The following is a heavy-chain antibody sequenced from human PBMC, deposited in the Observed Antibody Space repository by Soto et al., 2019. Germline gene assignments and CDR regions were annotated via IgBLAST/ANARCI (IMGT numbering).Heavy chain of an antibody. CDR2: INPNSGGT. Sequence: GASVKVSCKASGYTFTGYYMHWVRQAPGQGLEWMGWINPNSGGTNYAQKFQGWVTMTRDTSISTAYMELSSLRSDDTAVYYCARRKVGGNQANLVDYWGKGTLVTVSS. J-gene: IGHJ4*02. V-gene: IGHV1-2*04. CDR3: ARRKVGGNQANLVDY. CDR1: GYTFTGYY. D-gene: IGHD3-10*01.